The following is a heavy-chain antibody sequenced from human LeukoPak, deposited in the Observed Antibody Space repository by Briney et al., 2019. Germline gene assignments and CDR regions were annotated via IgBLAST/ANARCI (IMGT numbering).Heavy chain of an antibody. CDR1: GFTFSRHG. Sequence: PGRSLRLSCAPSGFTFSRHGMHWARQAPGKGLEWVASINHNGNVNYYVDSVKGRFTISRDNAKNSLYLQMSNLRAEDTAVYFCARGGGLDVWGQGATVTVSS. J-gene: IGHJ6*02. CDR2: INHNGNVN. D-gene: IGHD3-16*01. CDR3: ARGGGLDV. V-gene: IGHV3-7*03.